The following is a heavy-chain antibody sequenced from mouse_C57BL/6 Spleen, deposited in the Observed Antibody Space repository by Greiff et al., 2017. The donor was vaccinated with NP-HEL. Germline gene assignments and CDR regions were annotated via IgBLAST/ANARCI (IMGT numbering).Heavy chain of an antibody. CDR2: IDPSDSYT. D-gene: IGHD2-2*01. J-gene: IGHJ2*01. CDR3: ARGGYHY. V-gene: IGHV1-50*01. Sequence: QVQLQQPGAELVKPGASVKLSCKASGYTFTSYWMQWVKQRPGQGLEWIGEIDPSDSYTNYNQKFKGKATLTVDKSSSTAYMQLSSLTSEDSAVYYCARGGYHYWGQGTTLTVSS. CDR1: GYTFTSYW.